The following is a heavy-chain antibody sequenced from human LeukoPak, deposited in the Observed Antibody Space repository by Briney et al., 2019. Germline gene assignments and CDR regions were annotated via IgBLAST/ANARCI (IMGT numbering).Heavy chain of an antibody. CDR1: GFTFRSYG. J-gene: IGHJ4*02. D-gene: IGHD1-20*01. Sequence: PGGSLRLSCVASGFTFRSYGMHWVRQAPGKGLEWVAIIWYDGSKKYYADSVQGRFTVSRDNSQSTLYLQMDSLRVEDTGVYYCARYNSGTMDYWGQGTLVTVSS. CDR2: IWYDGSKK. CDR3: ARYNSGTMDY. V-gene: IGHV3-33*01.